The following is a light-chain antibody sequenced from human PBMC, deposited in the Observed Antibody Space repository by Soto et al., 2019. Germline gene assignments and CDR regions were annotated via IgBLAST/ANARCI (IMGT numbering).Light chain of an antibody. J-gene: IGKJ5*01. CDR1: QSVSSD. V-gene: IGKV3-11*01. Sequence: EIMLTQSPATLSLSPGERATLSCRASQSVSSDLAWYQQKPGQAPRLPIYDASNRATGIPARFSGSESGTDFTLTISSLEPEDFAVYYCQQRSNWPRITFGQGTRLEIK. CDR2: DAS. CDR3: QQRSNWPRIT.